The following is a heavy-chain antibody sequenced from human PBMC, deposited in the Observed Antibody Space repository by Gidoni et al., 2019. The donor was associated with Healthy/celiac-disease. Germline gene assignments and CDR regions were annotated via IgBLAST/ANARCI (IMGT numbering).Heavy chain of an antibody. J-gene: IGHJ6*02. V-gene: IGHV4-34*01. Sequence: QVQLQQWGAGLLKPSETLSLTCAVYGGSFSGYYWSWIRQPPGKGLEWIGEINHSGSTNYNPSLKSRVTISVDTSKNQFSLKLSSVTAADTAVYYCARRHRWSSTRHYYYGMDVWGQGTTVTVSS. CDR2: INHSGST. CDR3: ARRHRWSSTRHYYYGMDV. D-gene: IGHD2-2*01. CDR1: GGSFSGYY.